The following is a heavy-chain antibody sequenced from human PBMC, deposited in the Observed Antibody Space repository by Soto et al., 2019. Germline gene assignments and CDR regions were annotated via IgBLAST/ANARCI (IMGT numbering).Heavy chain of an antibody. V-gene: IGHV3-30*03. CDR3: ATAHYDYVWVSYTSHYYYGMDV. CDR2: ISYDGSNK. CDR1: GFTFSSYG. J-gene: IGHJ6*02. Sequence: QVQLVESGGGVVQPGRSLRLSCAASGFTFSSYGMHWVRQAPGKGLEWVAVISYDGSNKYYADSVKGRFTISRDNSKNTLYLQMNSLRAEDTAVYYCATAHYDYVWVSYTSHYYYGMDVWGQGTTVTVSS. D-gene: IGHD3-16*01.